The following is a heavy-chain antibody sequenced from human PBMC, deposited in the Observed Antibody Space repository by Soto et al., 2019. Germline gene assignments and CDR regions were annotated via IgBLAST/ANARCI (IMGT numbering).Heavy chain of an antibody. CDR3: ARLNQRYDYSNYDGDY. CDR2: IYHDGST. D-gene: IGHD4-4*01. J-gene: IGHJ4*02. CDR1: GGSVSSGCCY. Sequence: SETMSLTCTVSGGSVSSGCCYWGWIRQPPGKGLEWIGSIYHDGSTYYNPSLNSRVTISADMSKNQFSLKLRSVTAADTAVYYCARLNQRYDYSNYDGDYWGQGTLVTVSS. V-gene: IGHV4-39*01.